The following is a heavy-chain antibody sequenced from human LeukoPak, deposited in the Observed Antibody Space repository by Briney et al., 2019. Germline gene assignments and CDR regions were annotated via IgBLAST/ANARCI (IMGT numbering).Heavy chain of an antibody. CDR2: IIPIFGTA. J-gene: IGHJ4*02. D-gene: IGHD6-13*01. Sequence: ASVKVSCKASGGTFSSYAISWVRQAPGQGLEWMGGIIPIFGTANYAQKFQGRVTITADGSTSTAYMELSSLRSEDTAVYYCARDRIAAAGSIDYWGQGTLVTVSS. CDR1: GGTFSSYA. CDR3: ARDRIAAAGSIDY. V-gene: IGHV1-69*13.